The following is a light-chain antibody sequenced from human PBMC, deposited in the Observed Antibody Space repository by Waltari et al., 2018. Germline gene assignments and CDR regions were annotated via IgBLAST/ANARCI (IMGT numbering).Light chain of an antibody. J-gene: IGLJ3*02. CDR1: SSAVGGYNY. V-gene: IGLV2-14*03. Sequence: QSALTQPASVSGSPGQSITISCPGTSSAVGGYNYVPWYQQHPGKAPKLMIYDVSNRPSGVSNRFSGSKSGNTASLTISGLQAEDEADYYCSSYTSSSTLWVFGGGTKLTVL. CDR2: DVS. CDR3: SSYTSSSTLWV.